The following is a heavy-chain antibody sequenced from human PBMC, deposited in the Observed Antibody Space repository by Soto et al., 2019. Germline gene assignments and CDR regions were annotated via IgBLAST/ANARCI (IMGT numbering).Heavy chain of an antibody. Sequence: QITLKESGPTLVKPTQTLTLTCTFSGFSLSTSGVGVGWIRQPPGKALEWLALIYWDNDKYYTPSLKTRLTITKDTSRNQVVLTLTNIDPVDTATYYCAHRLAGYRRPWSWAYFGYSCQGTLVTVSS. J-gene: IGHJ4*02. CDR2: IYWDNDK. CDR1: GFSLSTSGVG. V-gene: IGHV2-5*02. CDR3: AHRLAGYRRPWSWAYFGY. D-gene: IGHD6-13*01.